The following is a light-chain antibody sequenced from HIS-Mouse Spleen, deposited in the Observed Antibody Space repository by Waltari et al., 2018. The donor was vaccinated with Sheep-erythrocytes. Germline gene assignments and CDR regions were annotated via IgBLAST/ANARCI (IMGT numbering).Light chain of an antibody. Sequence: AIQLTQSPSSLSASVGDSVTITCRASQGISSALAWDQQKPGKAPKLLIYDASRLEGGVPSRFGGSGSGTDFNLTNSSLQTEDFATYYCQQFKNYPRTFGQGTKVEIK. CDR2: DAS. J-gene: IGKJ1*01. V-gene: IGKV1D-13*01. CDR1: QGISSA. CDR3: QQFKNYPRT.